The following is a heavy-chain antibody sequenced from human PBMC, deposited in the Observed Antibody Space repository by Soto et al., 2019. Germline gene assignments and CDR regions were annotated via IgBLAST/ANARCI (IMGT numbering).Heavy chain of an antibody. Sequence: QVQLQQWGAGLLKPSETLSLTCAVYGGSFSGYYWSWIRQPPGKGLEWIGEINHSGSTNYNPSLKGRVTISVDTSKNQSALRLSSVTAADTAVYYCARAMTTVTTDAFDIWGQGTMVTVSS. D-gene: IGHD4-17*01. J-gene: IGHJ3*02. CDR3: ARAMTTVTTDAFDI. V-gene: IGHV4-34*01. CDR1: GGSFSGYY. CDR2: INHSGST.